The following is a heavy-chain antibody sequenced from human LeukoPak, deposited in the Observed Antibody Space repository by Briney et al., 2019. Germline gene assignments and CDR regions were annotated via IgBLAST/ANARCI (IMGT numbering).Heavy chain of an antibody. D-gene: IGHD1-26*01. J-gene: IGHJ4*02. Sequence: PGGSLRLSCAASGFAFSRSWMTWIRQAPGKGLEFVANIKEDGGRENFASSVKGRFTISRDNAKDSLYLQMNNLGVEDTAVYYCARDGGYSAFDYWGQGALVTVSS. V-gene: IGHV3-7*01. CDR2: IKEDGGRE. CDR3: ARDGGYSAFDY. CDR1: GFAFSRSW.